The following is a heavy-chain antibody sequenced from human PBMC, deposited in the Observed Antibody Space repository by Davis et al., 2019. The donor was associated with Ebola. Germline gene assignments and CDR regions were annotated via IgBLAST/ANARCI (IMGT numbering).Heavy chain of an antibody. J-gene: IGHJ4*02. CDR1: RLTLDTYG. CDR2: ITGSGSTI. V-gene: IGHV3-23*01. D-gene: IGHD3-16*01. CDR3: VKRLDSYFEC. Sequence: GESLKISCGTSRLTLDTYGMQWVRQAPGKGLEWVSTITGSGSTIYYADSVRGRFTISRDNPKNTLYLHMNSLRADDAAVYYCVKRLDSYFECWGQGTLVTVSS.